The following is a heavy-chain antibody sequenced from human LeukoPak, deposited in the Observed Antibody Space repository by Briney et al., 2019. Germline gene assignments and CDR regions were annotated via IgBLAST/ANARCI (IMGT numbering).Heavy chain of an antibody. CDR3: ARDYPYSSSWFGSSCYFDY. CDR1: GFTFSDYY. V-gene: IGHV3-11*04. D-gene: IGHD6-13*01. CDR2: ISSSGSTI. Sequence: GGSLRLSCAASGFTFSDYYMSWIRQAPGKGLEWVSYISSSGSTIYYADSVKGRFTISRDNAKNSLYLQMNSLRAEDTAVYYCARDYPYSSSWFGSSCYFDYWGQGTLVTVSS. J-gene: IGHJ4*02.